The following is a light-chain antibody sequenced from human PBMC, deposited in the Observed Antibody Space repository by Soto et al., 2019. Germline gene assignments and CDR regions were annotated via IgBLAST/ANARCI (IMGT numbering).Light chain of an antibody. CDR2: INYDGTH. V-gene: IGLV4-69*01. CDR3: QSLGTGIQV. CDR1: SGHSTYA. Sequence: QAVVTQSPSASASLGASVKLSCTLSSGHSTYAIAWHQQQSEKGPRFLMKINYDGTHSKGDGFFDRFSGSSSGAERHLTISSIQSEDEADYYCQSLGTGIQVFGGGTKLTVL. J-gene: IGLJ3*02.